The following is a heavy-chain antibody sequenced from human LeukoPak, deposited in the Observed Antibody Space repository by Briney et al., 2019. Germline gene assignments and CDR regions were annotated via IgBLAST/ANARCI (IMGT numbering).Heavy chain of an antibody. D-gene: IGHD3-22*01. V-gene: IGHV4-34*01. J-gene: IGHJ6*03. Sequence: SETLSLTCAVYGGSFSGYYWSWIRQPPGKGLEWIGEINHSGSTNYSPSLKSRVTISVDTSKNHFSLKLSSVTAADTAVYYCARSSVPYYYYNYSMDVWGNGTTVTVSS. CDR3: ARSSVPYYYYNYSMDV. CDR1: GGSFSGYY. CDR2: INHSGST.